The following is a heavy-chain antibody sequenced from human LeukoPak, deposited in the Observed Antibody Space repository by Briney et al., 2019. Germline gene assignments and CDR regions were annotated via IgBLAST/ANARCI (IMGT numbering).Heavy chain of an antibody. Sequence: GGSLRLSCAASGFTFSSYSMTWVRQAPGKGREWVSYISSSSSTIYYADSVKGRFTISRDNAKNSLYLQMNSLRAEDTAVYYCAREYSSSWDAFDIWGQGTMVTVSS. CDR3: AREYSSSWDAFDI. CDR2: ISSSSSTI. D-gene: IGHD6-13*01. J-gene: IGHJ3*02. CDR1: GFTFSSYS. V-gene: IGHV3-48*04.